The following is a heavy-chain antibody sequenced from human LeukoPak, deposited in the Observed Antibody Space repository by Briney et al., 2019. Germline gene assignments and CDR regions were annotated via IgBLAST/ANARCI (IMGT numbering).Heavy chain of an antibody. CDR2: ISENGGRT. V-gene: IGHV3-23*01. D-gene: IGHD2-2*02. CDR3: ARGIVYPETYTEKFDY. CDR1: GFTFRRYA. Sequence: GGSLRLSCAASGFTFRRYAMNWVRQAPGKGLEWISVISENGGRTYYADSVKGRFTISTDYSKNTLYLQMNSLRAEDTAVYYCARGIVYPETYTEKFDYWGQGTLVTVSS. J-gene: IGHJ4*02.